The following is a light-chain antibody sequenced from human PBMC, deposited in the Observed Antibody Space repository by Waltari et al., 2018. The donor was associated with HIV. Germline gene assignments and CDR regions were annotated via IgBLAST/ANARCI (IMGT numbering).Light chain of an antibody. Sequence: QSVLTPPPSASGTPGQRVTISCSGSSSNIGRNYVYWYQQLPGTAPKLRIYTNNQRPSGVPDRFSGSKSGTSASLAISGLRSEDEADYYCAAWNDRLSGYVFGTGTKVTV. CDR2: TNN. V-gene: IGLV1-47*01. CDR1: SSNIGRNY. J-gene: IGLJ1*01. CDR3: AAWNDRLSGYV.